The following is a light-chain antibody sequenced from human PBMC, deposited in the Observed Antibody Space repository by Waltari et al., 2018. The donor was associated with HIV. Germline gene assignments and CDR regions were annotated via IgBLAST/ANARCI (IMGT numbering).Light chain of an antibody. Sequence: DIVMTQSPATLSVSPGERATLSCRASQNIKSNLAWFQQRPGQAPRLLIAYASIRATDIPPRFRGSGSGTDFTLTISSLQSEDFAIYYCQEYETWTKTFGQGTKVEMK. CDR1: QNIKSN. CDR2: YAS. CDR3: QEYETWTKT. J-gene: IGKJ1*01. V-gene: IGKV3-15*01.